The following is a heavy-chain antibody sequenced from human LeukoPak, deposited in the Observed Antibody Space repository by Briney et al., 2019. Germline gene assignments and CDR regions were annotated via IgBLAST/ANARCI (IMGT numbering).Heavy chain of an antibody. CDR2: ISSSSNYI. V-gene: IGHV3-21*01. J-gene: IGHJ4*02. CDR1: GFTFSSYT. Sequence: GGSLRLSCAASGFTFSSYTMNWVRQAPGKGLEWVSSISSSSNYIHYADSLKGRFTISRDNANNSLYLQMNSLRAEDTAVYYCARVGTRADWGQGPLVTVSS. CDR3: ARVGTRAD. D-gene: IGHD1-1*01.